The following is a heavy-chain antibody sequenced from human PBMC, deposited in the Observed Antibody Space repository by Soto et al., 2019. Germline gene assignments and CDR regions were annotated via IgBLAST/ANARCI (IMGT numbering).Heavy chain of an antibody. V-gene: IGHV1-69*02. CDR3: AIGVFSFLITFFGVVPPDYYYYYMDV. D-gene: IGHD3-3*01. CDR1: GGTFSSYT. Sequence: ASVKVSCKASGGTFSSYTISWVRQAPGQGLEWMGRIIPILGIANYAQKFQGRVTITADKSTSTAYMELSSMRSEDTAVYYCAIGVFSFLITFFGVVPPDYYYYYMDVWGKGTTVTVSS. J-gene: IGHJ6*03. CDR2: IIPILGIA.